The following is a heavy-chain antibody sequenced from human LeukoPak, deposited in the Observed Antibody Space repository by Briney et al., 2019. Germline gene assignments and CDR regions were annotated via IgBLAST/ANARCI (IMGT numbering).Heavy chain of an antibody. J-gene: IGHJ3*02. D-gene: IGHD3-10*01. V-gene: IGHV4-39*07. Sequence: SETLSLTCTVSGGSISSSSYYWGWIRQPPGKGLEWIGSIYYSGSTYYNPSLKSRVTISVDTSKNQFSLKLSSVTAADTAVYYCARDSHIRHLISPYGSDAFDIWGQGTMVTVSS. CDR2: IYYSGST. CDR1: GGSISSSSYY. CDR3: ARDSHIRHLISPYGSDAFDI.